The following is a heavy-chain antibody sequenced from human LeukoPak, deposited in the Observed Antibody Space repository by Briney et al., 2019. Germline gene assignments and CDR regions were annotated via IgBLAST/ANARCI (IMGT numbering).Heavy chain of an antibody. V-gene: IGHV4-59*06. CDR2: IYYSWST. Sequence: SETLSLTCTVSGDSIRSYYWSWIRQHPGKGLEWIGYIYYSWSTYFNPSLKSRVTISVDTSKNKFYLKLSSVTAADTAVYYCVSGGGYYRNSAFDIWGQGTMVTVSS. D-gene: IGHD3-22*01. CDR3: VSGGGYYRNSAFDI. CDR1: GDSIRSYY. J-gene: IGHJ3*02.